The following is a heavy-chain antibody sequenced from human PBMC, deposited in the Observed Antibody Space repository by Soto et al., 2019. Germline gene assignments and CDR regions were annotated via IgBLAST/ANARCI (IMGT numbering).Heavy chain of an antibody. Sequence: QVQLVQSGAEVKKPGSSVKVSCKASGGTFSSYAISWVRQAPGQGLEWMGGFIPIFGTANYAQKFQGRVTITADESTSTAYMELSSLRSEDTAVYYCARSYDSSGYPYHDAFDIWGQGTMVTVSS. D-gene: IGHD3-22*01. V-gene: IGHV1-69*01. CDR1: GGTFSSYA. CDR3: ARSYDSSGYPYHDAFDI. CDR2: FIPIFGTA. J-gene: IGHJ3*02.